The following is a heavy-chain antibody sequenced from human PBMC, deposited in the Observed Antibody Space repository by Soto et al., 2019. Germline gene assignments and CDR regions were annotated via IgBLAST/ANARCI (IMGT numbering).Heavy chain of an antibody. CDR3: ARVPDFGSYYFDY. Sequence: ASETLSLTCSVSGVSITNYLWSWIRQPPGRGLEWIAYIYHSGTTDYNPSLRSRVTISVDTSKNQFSLKLRSITAADAAVYYCARVPDFGSYYFDYWGPGTLVTVSS. J-gene: IGHJ4*02. V-gene: IGHV4-59*01. D-gene: IGHD4-17*01. CDR2: IYHSGTT. CDR1: GVSITNYL.